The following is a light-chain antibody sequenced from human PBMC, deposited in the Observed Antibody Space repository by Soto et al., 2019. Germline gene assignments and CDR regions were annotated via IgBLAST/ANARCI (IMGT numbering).Light chain of an antibody. Sequence: DIVMTQSPDSLAVSLGERATINCKSSQSVLYSSNNKNYLAWYQQKPGQPPKLLIYWASTRESGVPDRVSGSGSGRDFPLTISSLQAEDLAVYYCQQYYSTPRTFGQGTKLEIK. CDR3: QQYYSTPRT. CDR2: WAS. V-gene: IGKV4-1*01. J-gene: IGKJ2*02. CDR1: QSVLYSSNNKNY.